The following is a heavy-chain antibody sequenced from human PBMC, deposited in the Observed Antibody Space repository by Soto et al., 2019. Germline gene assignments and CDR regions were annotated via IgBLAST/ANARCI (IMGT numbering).Heavy chain of an antibody. CDR1: GYTFTSYY. CDR3: ARDWSITVPTGYYYYGMDV. D-gene: IGHD4-17*01. CDR2: INPSGGST. Sequence: ASVKVSCKASGYTFTSYYMHWVRQAPGQGLEWMGIINPSGGSTSYAQKFQGRVTMTRDTSTSTVYMELSSQRSEDTAVYCCARDWSITVPTGYYYYGMDVWGHGPTVPVSS. V-gene: IGHV1-46*01. J-gene: IGHJ6*02.